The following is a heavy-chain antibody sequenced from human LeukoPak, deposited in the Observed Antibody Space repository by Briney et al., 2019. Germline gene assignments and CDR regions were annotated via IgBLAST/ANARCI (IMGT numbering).Heavy chain of an antibody. V-gene: IGHV3-43D*04. CDR1: GLSFGDYG. CDR3: AIDRGIRHLGFYYFFMQV. CDR2: IIWDGSTT. Sequence: GGSQTLSCDASGLSFGDYGMHWARQPPGKGLEWVSCIIWDGSTTHYAGSVSGRFTMSKDNSNNSLFLDMTDLRVEGTALYFCAIDRGIRHLGFYYFFMQVWGGGTGVRVS. D-gene: IGHD2-2*03. J-gene: IGHJ6*03.